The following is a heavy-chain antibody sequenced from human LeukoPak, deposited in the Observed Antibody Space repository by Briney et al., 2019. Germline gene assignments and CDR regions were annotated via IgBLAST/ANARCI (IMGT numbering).Heavy chain of an antibody. D-gene: IGHD1/OR15-1a*01. Sequence: SETLSLTCTVSGGSISSSSYYWGWIRQPPGKGLEWIGRIYYSGNTYYNPSLKRRVTISVDTSKNQFSLKLSSVTAADTAVYYCAITVEQPRKIWFDPWGQATLVTVSS. V-gene: IGHV4-39*01. J-gene: IGHJ5*02. CDR3: AITVEQPRKIWFDP. CDR2: IYYSGNT. CDR1: GGSISSSSYY.